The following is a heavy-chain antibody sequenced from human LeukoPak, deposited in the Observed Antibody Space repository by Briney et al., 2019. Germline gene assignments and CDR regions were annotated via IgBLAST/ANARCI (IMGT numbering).Heavy chain of an antibody. Sequence: SQTLSLTCTVSGGSISSGGYYWSWIRQHPGKGLGWIGYIYYSGSTYYNPSLKSRVTISVDTSKNQFSLKVTSVTAADTAVFYCARHYVDIRTVGASYYYYGLDVWGQGTAVTVSS. CDR3: ARHYVDIRTVGASYYYYGLDV. CDR2: IYYSGST. J-gene: IGHJ6*02. D-gene: IGHD3-16*02. CDR1: GGSISSGGYY. V-gene: IGHV4-31*03.